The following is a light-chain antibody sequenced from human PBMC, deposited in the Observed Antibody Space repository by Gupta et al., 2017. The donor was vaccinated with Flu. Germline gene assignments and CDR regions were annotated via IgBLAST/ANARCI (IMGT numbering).Light chain of an antibody. CDR2: LNSDGSH. CDR3: QTWGTGIRWV. J-gene: IGLJ3*02. V-gene: IGLV4-69*01. Sequence: QLVLTQSPSASAYLGASVKLTCTLSSGHSSYAIAWHQQQPEKGPRYLMKLNSDGSHSKGDGIPDRFSGSSSGAERYLTISSLQSEDEADYYCQTWGTGIRWVFGGGTKLTVL. CDR1: SGHSSYA.